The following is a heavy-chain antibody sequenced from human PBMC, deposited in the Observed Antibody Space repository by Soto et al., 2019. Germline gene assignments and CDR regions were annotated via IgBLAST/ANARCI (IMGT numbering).Heavy chain of an antibody. CDR3: AKIVPGYTENNNGMDV. CDR2: ISYDGSNK. D-gene: IGHD3-10*02. Sequence: PGGSLRLSCAASGFTFSTYGMHWVRQAPGKGLEWVAVISYDGSNKYYVDSVKGRFTISRDNSKNTMYLQMSNLRGEDTAVYYCAKIVPGYTENNNGMDVWGQGSTVTGSS. J-gene: IGHJ6*02. V-gene: IGHV3-30*18. CDR1: GFTFSTYG.